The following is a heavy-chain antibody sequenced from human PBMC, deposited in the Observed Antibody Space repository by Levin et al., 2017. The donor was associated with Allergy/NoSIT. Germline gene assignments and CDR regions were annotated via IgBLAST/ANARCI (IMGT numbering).Heavy chain of an antibody. J-gene: IGHJ6*02. CDR3: ARSGGSGSYYYYYGMDV. V-gene: IGHV3-11*01. CDR1: GFTFSDYY. Sequence: PGGSLRLSCAASGFTFSDYYMSWIRQAPGKGLEWVSYISSSGSTIYYTDSVKGRFTISRDNAKNSLYLQMNSLRAEDTAVYYCARSGGSGSYYYYYGMDVWGQGTTVTVSS. CDR2: ISSSGSTI. D-gene: IGHD3-10*01.